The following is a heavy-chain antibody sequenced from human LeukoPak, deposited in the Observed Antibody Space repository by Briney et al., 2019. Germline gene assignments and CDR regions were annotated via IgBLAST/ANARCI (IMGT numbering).Heavy chain of an antibody. CDR1: GGSISSSAYY. Sequence: SETLSLTCIVSGGSISSSAYYWGWIRQPPGKGLEWIGYIYYSGSTNYNPSLKSRVTISVDTSKNQFSLKLSSVTAADTAVYYCARGTVVTPVGDYWGQGTLVTVSS. V-gene: IGHV4-61*08. CDR2: IYYSGST. CDR3: ARGTVVTPVGDY. D-gene: IGHD4-23*01. J-gene: IGHJ4*02.